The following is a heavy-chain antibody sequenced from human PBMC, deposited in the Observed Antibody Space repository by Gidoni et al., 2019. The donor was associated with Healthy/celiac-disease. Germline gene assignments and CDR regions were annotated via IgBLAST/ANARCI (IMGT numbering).Heavy chain of an antibody. CDR2: IWYDGSNK. CDR1: GFTFSSYG. J-gene: IGHJ4*02. D-gene: IGHD1-1*01. CDR3: ARDSSTREIDY. Sequence: QVQLVESGGGVVQPGRSLRLPCAASGFTFSSYGMHWVRQAPGKGLGWVAVIWYDGSNKYYADSVKGRFTISRDNSKNTLYLQMNSLRAEDTAVYYCARDSSTREIDYWGQGTLVTVSS. V-gene: IGHV3-33*01.